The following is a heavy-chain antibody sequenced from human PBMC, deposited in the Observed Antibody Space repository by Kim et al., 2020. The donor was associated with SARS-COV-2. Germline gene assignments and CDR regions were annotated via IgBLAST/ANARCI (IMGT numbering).Heavy chain of an antibody. CDR3: SREGPSSRFDLGWYFDL. CDR2: IYYSGST. V-gene: IGHV4-39*07. Sequence: SETLSLTCTVSGGSISSSSYYWGWLRQPPGKGLEWIGSIYYSGSTYYNPSLKSRVTIAVDTSKNQFSLKLSSVTAADTAVYYCSREGPSSRFDLGWYFDLLGRGTLDTVAS. D-gene: IGHD6-13*01. CDR1: GGSISSSSYY. J-gene: IGHJ2*01.